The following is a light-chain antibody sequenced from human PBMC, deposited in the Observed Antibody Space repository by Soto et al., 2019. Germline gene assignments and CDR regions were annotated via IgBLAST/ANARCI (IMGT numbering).Light chain of an antibody. CDR3: QQYNNCPLT. CDR1: QSVSSN. Sequence: EIVMTQSPATLSVSPGERATLSCRASQSVSSNLAWYQQKPGQAPRLLIYGASTRASGIPARFSGSGSGTDITLTSSILHSEDVADYYRQQYNNCPLTFGGGTKVEIK. V-gene: IGKV3-15*01. CDR2: GAS. J-gene: IGKJ4*01.